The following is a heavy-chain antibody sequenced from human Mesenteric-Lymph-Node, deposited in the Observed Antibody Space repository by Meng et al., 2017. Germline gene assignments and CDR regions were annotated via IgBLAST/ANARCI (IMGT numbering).Heavy chain of an antibody. J-gene: IGHJ4*02. Sequence: QVQLKQWGAEVLKPSETLSFPCAVYGGSLSGYYWSWVRQPPGKGLEWMGEVYHNGVTKYSPSLRSRVVISIDTSKNQFSLNLRSVSAADTAMYYCARGGATPMIIKYWGPGTLVTVSS. CDR3: ARGGATPMIIKY. D-gene: IGHD3-10*01. V-gene: IGHV4-34*02. CDR2: VYHNGVT. CDR1: GGSLSGYY.